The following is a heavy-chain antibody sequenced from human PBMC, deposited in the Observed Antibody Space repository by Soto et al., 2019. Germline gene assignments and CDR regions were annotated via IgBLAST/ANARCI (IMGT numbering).Heavy chain of an antibody. J-gene: IGHJ4*02. CDR1: GYSFTNYW. V-gene: IGHV5-51*01. D-gene: IGHD5-12*01. CDR2: IYPDDSDT. Sequence: GESLKISCKGSGYSFTNYWIGWVRQMPGKGLEWMGIIYPDDSDTRYSPSFQGPVTISADKSISTAYLQWNSLKASDTAMYYCARGYSGYDSAYYFDYWGQGTLVTVSS. CDR3: ARGYSGYDSAYYFDY.